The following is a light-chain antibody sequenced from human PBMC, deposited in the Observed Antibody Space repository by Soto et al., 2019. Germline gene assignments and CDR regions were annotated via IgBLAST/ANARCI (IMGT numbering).Light chain of an antibody. CDR3: QQYDNLPPWT. Sequence: EVVTTQSPATLSVSPGERATLSCRASQSVGSYLAWYQHKPGQAPRLLIYGASIRATGVPARFSGSGSGTEFTLTISSLQSEDFAVYFCQQYDNLPPWTFGLGTTVEVK. V-gene: IGKV3-15*01. J-gene: IGKJ1*01. CDR2: GAS. CDR1: QSVGSY.